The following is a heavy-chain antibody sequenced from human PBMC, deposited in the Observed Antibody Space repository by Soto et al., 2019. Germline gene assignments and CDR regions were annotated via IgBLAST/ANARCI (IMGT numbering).Heavy chain of an antibody. V-gene: IGHV3-23*01. CDR1: GFTFSSYA. Sequence: EVQLLESGGGLVQPGGSLRLSCAASGFTFSSYAMSWVRQAPGKGLEWVSAISGSGGSTYYADSVKGRFTISRDNSKNTLYLEMNSLRAEDTAVYYCAKERRGVDCSGGSCYLITYYYYYGMDVWGQGTTVTVSS. J-gene: IGHJ6*02. CDR3: AKERRGVDCSGGSCYLITYYYYYGMDV. CDR2: ISGSGGST. D-gene: IGHD2-15*01.